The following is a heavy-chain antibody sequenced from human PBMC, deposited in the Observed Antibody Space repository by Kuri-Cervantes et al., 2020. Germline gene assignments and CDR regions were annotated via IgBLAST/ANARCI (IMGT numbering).Heavy chain of an antibody. D-gene: IGHD3-16*01. CDR2: ISYDGSNK. J-gene: IGHJ6*02. V-gene: IGHV3-30*18. CDR3: AKDSSPTVFYYGMDV. Sequence: GGSLRLSCAASGFTFSSYGMHWFRQAPGKGLEWVAVISYDGSNKYYADSVKGRFTISRDDAKNSLYLQMNSLRAEDTALYYCAKDSSPTVFYYGMDVWGQGTTVTVSS. CDR1: GFTFSSYG.